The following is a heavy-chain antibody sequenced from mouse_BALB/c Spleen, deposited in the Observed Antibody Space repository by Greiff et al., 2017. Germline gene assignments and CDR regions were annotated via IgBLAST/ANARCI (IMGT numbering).Heavy chain of an antibody. CDR2: ISSGGSYT. CDR3: TRAAYYGKSAY. CDR1: GFTFSSYT. Sequence: EVMLVESGGGLVKPGGSLKLSCAASGFTFSSYTMSWVRQTPEKRLEWVATISSGGSYTYYPDSVKGRFTISRDNAKNTLYLQMSSLKSEDTAMYYCTRAAYYGKSAYWGQGTLVTVSA. D-gene: IGHD2-10*01. V-gene: IGHV5-6-4*01. J-gene: IGHJ3*01.